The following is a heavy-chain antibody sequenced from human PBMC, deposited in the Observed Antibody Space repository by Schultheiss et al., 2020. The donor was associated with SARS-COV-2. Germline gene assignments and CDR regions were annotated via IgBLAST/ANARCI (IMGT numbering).Heavy chain of an antibody. D-gene: IGHD3-16*02. Sequence: SETLSLTCTVSGGSISSYFWNWIRQPPGKGLEWIGEINHSGSTNYNPSLKSRVTISVDTSKNQFSLKLSSVTAADTAVFYCARGLGGYDYVWGSYRPTYYFDYWGQGTLVTVSS. CDR2: INHSGST. CDR3: ARGLGGYDYVWGSYRPTYYFDY. J-gene: IGHJ4*02. CDR1: GGSISSYF. V-gene: IGHV4-34*01.